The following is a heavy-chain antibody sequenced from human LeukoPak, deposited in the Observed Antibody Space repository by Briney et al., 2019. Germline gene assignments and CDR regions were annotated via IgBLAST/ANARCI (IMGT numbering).Heavy chain of an antibody. CDR3: AKDGGYCSSTSCSPAGFDC. V-gene: IGHV3-23*01. J-gene: IGHJ4*02. CDR1: GFTFSSYA. D-gene: IGHD2-2*01. Sequence: SGGSLRLSCAASGFTFSSYAMSWVRQAPGKGLEWVSAISGSGGNTYYADSVKGRFTISRDNSKNTLYLQMNSLRAEDTAVYYCAKDGGYCSSTSCSPAGFDCWGQGTLVTVSS. CDR2: ISGSGGNT.